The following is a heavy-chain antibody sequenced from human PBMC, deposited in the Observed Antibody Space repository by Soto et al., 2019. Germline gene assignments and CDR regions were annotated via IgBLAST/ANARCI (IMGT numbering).Heavy chain of an antibody. J-gene: IGHJ4*02. CDR2: VYYSGST. CDR3: ARHDIVAAPAVFDY. CDR1: GGSIRSYY. V-gene: IGHV4-59*08. Sequence: VQLQQSGPGLVKPSETLSLTCTVSGGSIRSYYWCWIRQPPGKGLEWIGYVYYSGSTNYNPSLKSRITLSVDTAKNQFSLKLSSVTAADTAVYYCARHDIVAAPAVFDYWGQVALVTVSS. D-gene: IGHD2-2*01.